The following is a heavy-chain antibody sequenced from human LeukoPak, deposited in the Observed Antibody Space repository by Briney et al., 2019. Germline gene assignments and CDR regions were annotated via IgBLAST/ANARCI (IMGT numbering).Heavy chain of an antibody. CDR1: GFTFSSYA. J-gene: IGHJ6*02. Sequence: PGESLRLSCAASGFTFSSYAMSWVRQAPGKGLEWVSAISGSGGSTYYADSVKGRFTISRDNSKNTLYLQMNSLRAEDTAVYYCAKDLDYGDYPLYYGMDVWGQGTTVTVSS. CDR2: ISGSGGST. V-gene: IGHV3-23*01. D-gene: IGHD4-17*01. CDR3: AKDLDYGDYPLYYGMDV.